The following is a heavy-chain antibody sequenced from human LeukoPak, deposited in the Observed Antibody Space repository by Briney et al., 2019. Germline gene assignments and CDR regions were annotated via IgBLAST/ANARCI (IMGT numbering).Heavy chain of an antibody. CDR1: GGSISNKY. CDR2: IYYSGCT. Sequence: SETLSLTCTVSGGSISNKYWSWIRQPPGKGLEWIGYIYYSGCTNYNPSLKSRVTISVDTSKNQFSLKLSSVTAADTAVYYCARGRGTPATLGRTNWFDPWGQGTLVTVSS. CDR3: ARGRGTPATLGRTNWFDP. V-gene: IGHV4-59*12. J-gene: IGHJ5*02. D-gene: IGHD1-26*01.